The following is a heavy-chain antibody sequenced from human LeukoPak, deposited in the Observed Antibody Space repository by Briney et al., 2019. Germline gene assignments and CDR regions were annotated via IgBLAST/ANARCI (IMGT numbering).Heavy chain of an antibody. CDR1: GGSLSSYY. Sequence: KPSETLSLPCTVSGGSLSSYYWSWMRQPPRKGLEWIGYIYTSGSTNYNPSLKSRVTISVDTSKNQFSLKLRSVTAADTAVYYCARREFWSGYLSAFDYWGRGTLVTVSS. CDR3: ARREFWSGYLSAFDY. V-gene: IGHV4-4*09. D-gene: IGHD3-3*01. CDR2: IYTSGST. J-gene: IGHJ4*02.